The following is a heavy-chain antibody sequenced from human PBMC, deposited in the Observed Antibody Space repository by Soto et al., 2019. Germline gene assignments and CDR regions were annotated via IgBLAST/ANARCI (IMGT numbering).Heavy chain of an antibody. J-gene: IGHJ3*02. Sequence: SSETLSLTCTVSGGSVSSGSYYWSWIRQPPGKGLEWIGYIYYSGSTNYNPSLKSRVTISVDTSKNQFSLKLSSVTAADTAVYYCERDRRPYYYDSSGYYTPVIWGQGTMVTVSS. CDR3: ERDRRPYYYDSSGYYTPVI. CDR1: GGSVSSGSYY. D-gene: IGHD3-22*01. CDR2: IYYSGST. V-gene: IGHV4-61*01.